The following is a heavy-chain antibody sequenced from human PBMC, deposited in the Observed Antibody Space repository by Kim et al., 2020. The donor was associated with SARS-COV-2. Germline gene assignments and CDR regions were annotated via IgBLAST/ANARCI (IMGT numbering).Heavy chain of an antibody. J-gene: IGHJ6*02. CDR1: GFTFNSYR. D-gene: IGHD2-15*01. CDR3: ARELLPDYLYYAMDV. Sequence: GGSLRLSCAASGFTFNSYRMNWVRQAPGKGLECVSSITSRRSYIYYADSVKGRFTISRDNAKNSLYLQMNSLRAEDTAVYQCARELLPDYLYYAMDVWGQGTTVSVSS. CDR2: ITSRRSYI. V-gene: IGHV3-21*01.